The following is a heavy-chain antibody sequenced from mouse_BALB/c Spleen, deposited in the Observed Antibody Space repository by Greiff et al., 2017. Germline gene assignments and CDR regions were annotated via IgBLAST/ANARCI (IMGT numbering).Heavy chain of an antibody. D-gene: IGHD1-1*01. CDR1: GYSITSDYA. V-gene: IGHV3-2*02. CDR3: VGLLYAMDY. Sequence: EVQLQQSGPGLVKPSQSLSLTCTVTGYSITSDYAWNWIRQFPGNKLEWMGYISYSGSTSYNPSLKSRISITRDTSKNQFFLQLNSVTTEDTATYYCVGLLYAMDYWGQGTSVTVPS. CDR2: ISYSGST. J-gene: IGHJ4*01.